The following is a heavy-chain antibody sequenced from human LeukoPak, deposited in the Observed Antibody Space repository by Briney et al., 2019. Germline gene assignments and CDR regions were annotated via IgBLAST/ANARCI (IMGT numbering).Heavy chain of an antibody. CDR1: GFTFSRYN. CDR2: ISSSSSSK. J-gene: IGHJ4*02. Sequence: GGSLRLSSVGPGFTFSRYNINWVRDAPEEGLERISYISSSSSSKYYADSVEGRFTISRDNAKNSLYLQMNSLRAEDTAIYYCARDGPSYSSGWGRNFDSWGQGTLVTVSS. CDR3: ARDGPSYSSGWGRNFDS. D-gene: IGHD6-19*01. V-gene: IGHV3-48*01.